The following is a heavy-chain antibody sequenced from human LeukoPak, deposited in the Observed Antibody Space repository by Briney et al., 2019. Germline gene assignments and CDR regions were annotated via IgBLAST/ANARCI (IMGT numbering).Heavy chain of an antibody. Sequence: GASVKVSCKASGYTFTSYGISWVRQAPGQGLEWMGWISAYNGNTNYAQKLQGRVTMTTDTSTSTAYMELRSLRSDDTAVYYCARDFPTVRTYYYGMDVWGQGTTVTVSS. J-gene: IGHJ6*02. CDR2: ISAYNGNT. CDR1: GYTFTSYG. V-gene: IGHV1-18*01. CDR3: ARDFPTVRTYYYGMDV. D-gene: IGHD4-17*01.